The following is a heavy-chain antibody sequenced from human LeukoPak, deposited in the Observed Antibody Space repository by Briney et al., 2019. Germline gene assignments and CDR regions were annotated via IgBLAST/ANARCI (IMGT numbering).Heavy chain of an antibody. J-gene: IGHJ4*02. Sequence: SVKVSCKASGGTFSSYAISWVRQAPGQGLEWMVGIIPIFGTANYAQKFQGRVTMTEDTSTDTAYMELSSLRSEDTAVYYCATVKAAAWYGARSYYFDYWGQGTLVTVSS. V-gene: IGHV1-69*06. CDR2: IIPIFGTA. D-gene: IGHD6-13*01. CDR3: ATVKAAAWYGARSYYFDY. CDR1: GGTFSSYA.